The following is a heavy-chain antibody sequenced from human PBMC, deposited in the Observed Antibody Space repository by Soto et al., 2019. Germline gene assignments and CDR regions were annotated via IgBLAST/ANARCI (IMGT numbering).Heavy chain of an antibody. D-gene: IGHD3-9*01. Sequence: ASVKVSCKASGGTFSSYTISWVRQAPGQGLEWMGRIIPILGIANYAQKFQGRVTITADKSTSTAYMELSSLRSEDTAVYYCARDWGDILTGYRGWFDPWGQGTLVTSPQ. J-gene: IGHJ5*02. V-gene: IGHV1-69*04. CDR1: GGTFSSYT. CDR3: ARDWGDILTGYRGWFDP. CDR2: IIPILGIA.